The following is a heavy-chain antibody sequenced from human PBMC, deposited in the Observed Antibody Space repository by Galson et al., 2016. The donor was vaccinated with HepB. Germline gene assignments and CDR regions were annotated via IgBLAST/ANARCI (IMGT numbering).Heavy chain of an antibody. CDR3: ARETVPIHDILTGTRHLDY. D-gene: IGHD3-9*01. CDR1: GDSISPYF. J-gene: IGHJ4*02. CDR2: ISYTGTT. V-gene: IGHV4-59*13. Sequence: SETLSLTCTVSGDSISPYFWTWIRQPPGKGSEWIGYISYTGTTKYNPSLKSRLTKSIDAPRRQFSLRLTSVTAADTAVYYCARETVPIHDILTGTRHLDYWGRGTLVTVSS.